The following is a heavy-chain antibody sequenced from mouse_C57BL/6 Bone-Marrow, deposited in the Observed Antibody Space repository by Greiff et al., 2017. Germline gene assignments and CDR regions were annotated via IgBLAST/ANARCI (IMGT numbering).Heavy chain of an antibody. CDR2: INPYNGGT. CDR1: GYTFTDYY. CDR3: ANYYGISWFAY. Sequence: EVQLQQSGPVLVKPGASVKMSCKASGYTFTDYYMNWVKQSHGKSLEWIGVINPYNGGTSYNQKFKGKATLTVDKSSSTAYMELNSLTSEDSAVYYCANYYGISWFAYWGQGTLVTVS. J-gene: IGHJ3*01. V-gene: IGHV1-19*01. D-gene: IGHD2-1*01.